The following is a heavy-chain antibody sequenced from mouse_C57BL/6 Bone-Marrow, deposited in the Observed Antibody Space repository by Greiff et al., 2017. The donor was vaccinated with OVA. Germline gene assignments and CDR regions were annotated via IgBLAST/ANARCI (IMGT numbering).Heavy chain of an antibody. CDR1: GYAFSSSW. Sequence: QVQLQQSGPELVKPGASVKISCKASGYAFSSSWMNWVKQRPGKGLEWIGRIYPGDGDTNYNGKFKGKATLTADKSSSTAYMQLSSLTSEDSAVYFCAFYYGSRRGYFDVWGTGTTVTVSS. D-gene: IGHD1-1*01. J-gene: IGHJ1*03. V-gene: IGHV1-82*01. CDR2: IYPGDGDT. CDR3: AFYYGSRRGYFDV.